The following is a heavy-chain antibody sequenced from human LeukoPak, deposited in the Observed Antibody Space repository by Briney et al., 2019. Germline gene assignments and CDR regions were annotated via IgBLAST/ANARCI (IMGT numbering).Heavy chain of an antibody. D-gene: IGHD4-17*01. J-gene: IGHJ6*03. CDR3: ARNYGDYSPSSPSRDYYYYMDV. CDR1: GYTFTSYG. V-gene: IGHV1-18*01. Sequence: GASVKVSCKASGYTFTSYGISWVRQAPGQGLEWMGWISAYNGNTNYAQKLQGRVTMTTDTSTSTAYMELRSLRSDDTAVYYCARNYGDYSPSSPSRDYYYYMDVWGKGTTVTVSS. CDR2: ISAYNGNT.